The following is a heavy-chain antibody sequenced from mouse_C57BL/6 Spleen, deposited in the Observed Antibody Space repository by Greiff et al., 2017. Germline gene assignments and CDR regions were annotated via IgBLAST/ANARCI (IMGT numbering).Heavy chain of an antibody. CDR2: IYPGSGNT. D-gene: IGHD3-2*02. J-gene: IGHJ4*01. CDR3: ARKRLEEDAMDY. CDR1: GYTFTDYY. Sequence: QVQLKESGAELVRPGASVKLSCKASGYTFTDYYINWVKQRPGQGLEWIARIYPGSGNTYYNEKFKGKATLTAEKSSSTAYMQLSSLTSEDSAVYFCARKRLEEDAMDYWGQGTSVTVSS. V-gene: IGHV1-76*01.